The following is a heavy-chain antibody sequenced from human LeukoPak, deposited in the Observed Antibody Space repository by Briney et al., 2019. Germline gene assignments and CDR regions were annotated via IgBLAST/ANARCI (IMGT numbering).Heavy chain of an antibody. CDR1: GYTFTGYY. J-gene: IGHJ3*02. D-gene: IGHD3-22*01. CDR3: ARSTNPYYYDSSGYYPFGAFDI. CDR2: VNPNSGGT. Sequence: ASVKVSCKASGYTFTGYYMHWVRQAPGQGLEWMGWVNPNSGGTNYAQKFQGRGTMTRDTSFSTAYMELSRLRSDDTAVYYCARSTNPYYYDSSGYYPFGAFDIWGQGTMVTVSS. V-gene: IGHV1-2*02.